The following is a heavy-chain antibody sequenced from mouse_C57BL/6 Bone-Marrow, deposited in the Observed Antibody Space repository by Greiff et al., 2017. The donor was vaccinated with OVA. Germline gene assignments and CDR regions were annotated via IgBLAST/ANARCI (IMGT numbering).Heavy chain of an antibody. CDR2: INPNNGGT. J-gene: IGHJ3*01. D-gene: IGHD2-4*01. CDR3: ARDADYDSWFAY. V-gene: IGHV1-22*01. CDR1: GYTFTDYN. Sequence: EVQLQQSGPELVKPGASVKMSCKASGYTFTDYNMHWVKQSHGKSLEWIGYINPNNGGTSYNQKFKGKATLTVNKSSSTAYMELRSLTSADSAVYYCARDADYDSWFAYWGQGTLVTVSA.